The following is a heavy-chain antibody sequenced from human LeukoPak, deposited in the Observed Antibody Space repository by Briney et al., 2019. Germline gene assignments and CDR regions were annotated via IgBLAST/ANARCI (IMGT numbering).Heavy chain of an antibody. V-gene: IGHV4-39*01. J-gene: IGHJ4*02. CDR1: GGSISSSSYY. Sequence: PSETLSLTCTVSGGSISSSSYYWGWIRQPPGKGLEWIGNIYYSGSTYYNPSLKSRVTISIDTSKNQFSLKLSSVTAADTAVYYCARAGPGPIDYWGQGTLVTVSS. CDR3: ARAGPGPIDY. CDR2: IYYSGST.